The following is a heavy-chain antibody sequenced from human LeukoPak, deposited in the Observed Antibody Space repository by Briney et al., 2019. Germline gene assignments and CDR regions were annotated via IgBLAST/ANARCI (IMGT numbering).Heavy chain of an antibody. V-gene: IGHV3-21*01. CDR1: GFTFSSYS. Sequence: GGSLRLSCAASGFTFSSYSMNWVRQAPGKGLEWVSSISSNSSYIYYADSVKGRFTISRDNAKNSLYLQMNSLRAEDTAVYYCARGPYDYVWGSYGYFDYWGQGTLVTVSS. CDR3: ARGPYDYVWGSYGYFDY. CDR2: ISSNSSYI. D-gene: IGHD3-16*01. J-gene: IGHJ4*02.